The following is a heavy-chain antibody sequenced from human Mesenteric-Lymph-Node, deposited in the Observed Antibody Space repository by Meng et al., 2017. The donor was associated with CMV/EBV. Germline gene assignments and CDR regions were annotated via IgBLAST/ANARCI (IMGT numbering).Heavy chain of an antibody. Sequence: SETLSLTCTVSGGSISSSSYYWGWIRQPPGKGLEWIGFVSFSGSTNYNPSLKSRVSMSLDTSKNQFSLRLSSVTAADTAMYYCARVFLVYCGDVPYCGAFDIWGQGTMVTVSS. J-gene: IGHJ3*02. V-gene: IGHV4-61*05. CDR2: VSFSGST. CDR3: ARVFLVYCGDVPYCGAFDI. D-gene: IGHD2-21*01. CDR1: GGSISSSSYY.